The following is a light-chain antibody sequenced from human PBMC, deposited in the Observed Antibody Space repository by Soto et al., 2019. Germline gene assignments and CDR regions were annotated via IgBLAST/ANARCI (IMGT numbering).Light chain of an antibody. J-gene: IGKJ1*01. CDR1: QSVLYSSNNKNY. CDR3: QQYYSTPQT. CDR2: WAS. V-gene: IGKV4-1*01. Sequence: DIVMTQSPDSLAESLGERATINCKSSQSVLYSSNNKNYLAWYQQKPGQPPKLLISWASTRESGVPDQFSGSGFGTDFTLTISSLQAEDVAVYYCQQYYSTPQTFGQGTKVEIK.